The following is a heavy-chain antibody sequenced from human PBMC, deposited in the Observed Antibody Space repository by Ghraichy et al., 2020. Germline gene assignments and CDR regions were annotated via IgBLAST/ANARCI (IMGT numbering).Heavy chain of an antibody. CDR3: ARRDSSGWYCPFDY. D-gene: IGHD6-19*01. CDR2: IYYSGST. J-gene: IGHJ4*02. CDR1: GGSISSSSYY. Sequence: SQTLSLTCTVSGGSISSSSYYWGWIRQPPGKGLEWIGSIYYSGSTYYNPSLKSRVTISVDTSKNQFSLKLSSVTAADTAVYYCARRDSSGWYCPFDYWGQGTLVTVSS. V-gene: IGHV4-39*07.